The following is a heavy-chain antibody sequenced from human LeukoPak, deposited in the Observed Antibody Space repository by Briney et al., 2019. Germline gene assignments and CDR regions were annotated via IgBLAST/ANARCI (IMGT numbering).Heavy chain of an antibody. Sequence: ASGKVSCKASGYTFASYDINWVRQATGQGLEWMGWMNPNSGNTGYAQKFQGRVTMTRNTSVSTAYMELSSVRSEDTVVYYCANHEYYDSSGYLFDYWGQGTLVTVSS. CDR1: GYTFASYD. J-gene: IGHJ4*02. D-gene: IGHD3-22*01. CDR3: ANHEYYDSSGYLFDY. V-gene: IGHV1-8*01. CDR2: MNPNSGNT.